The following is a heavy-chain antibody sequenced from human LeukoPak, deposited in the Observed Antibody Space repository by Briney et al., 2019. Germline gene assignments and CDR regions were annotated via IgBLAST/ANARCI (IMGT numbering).Heavy chain of an antibody. D-gene: IGHD6-13*01. Sequence: ASVKVSCKASGYTFTSYGISWVRQAPGQGLEWMGRIIPILGIANYAQKFQGRVTITADKSTSTAYMELSSLRSEDTAVYYCAREPGGSGIAAQLVYWGQGTLDTVSS. CDR2: IIPILGIA. CDR3: AREPGGSGIAAQLVY. CDR1: GYTFTSYG. J-gene: IGHJ4*02. V-gene: IGHV1-69*04.